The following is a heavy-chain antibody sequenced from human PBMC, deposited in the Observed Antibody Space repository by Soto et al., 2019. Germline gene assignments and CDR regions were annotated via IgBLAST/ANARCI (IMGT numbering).Heavy chain of an antibody. D-gene: IGHD3-10*01. CDR3: ASSYYGSGTPYYYGMDV. Sequence: QVQLVQSGAEVKKPGASVKVSCKASGYTFTNYGITWVRQAPGQGLEWMGWISAYNGNTNYAQKLQGRVTMTTDTSTTTAYMELRSVRSDDTAVYYCASSYYGSGTPYYYGMDVWGQGTTVTVSS. V-gene: IGHV1-18*01. CDR1: GYTFTNYG. CDR2: ISAYNGNT. J-gene: IGHJ6*02.